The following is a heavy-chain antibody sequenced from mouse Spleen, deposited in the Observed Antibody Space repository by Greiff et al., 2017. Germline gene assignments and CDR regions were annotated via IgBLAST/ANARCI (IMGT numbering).Heavy chain of an antibody. CDR2: INPSSGYT. D-gene: IGHD1-1*01. CDR1: GYTFTSYT. Sequence: VQLQQSGAELARPGASVKMSCKASGYTFTSYTMHWVKQRPGQGLEWIGYINPSSGYTKYNQKFKDKATLTADKSSSTAYMQLSSLTSEDSAVYYCARSGDYGSSNWYFDVWGTGTTVTVSS. CDR3: ARSGDYGSSNWYFDV. J-gene: IGHJ1*03. V-gene: IGHV1-4*01.